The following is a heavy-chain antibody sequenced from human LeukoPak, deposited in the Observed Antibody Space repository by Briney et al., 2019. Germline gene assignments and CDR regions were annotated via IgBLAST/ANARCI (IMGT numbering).Heavy chain of an antibody. CDR3: ARGEAAGTFDY. J-gene: IGHJ4*02. CDR2: INHSGST. D-gene: IGHD6-13*01. CDR1: GGSFSGYY. V-gene: IGHV4-34*01. Sequence: SETLSLTCAVYGGSFSGYYWSWIRQPPGKGLEWIGEINHSGSTNYNPSLKSRVTISVDTSKNQFSLKLSSVTAADTAVYYCARGEAAGTFDYWGQGTLVTVSS.